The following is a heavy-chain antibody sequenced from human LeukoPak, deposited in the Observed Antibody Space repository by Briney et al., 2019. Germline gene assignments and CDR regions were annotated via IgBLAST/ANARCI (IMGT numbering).Heavy chain of an antibody. J-gene: IGHJ5*02. D-gene: IGHD3-22*01. CDR2: INPNSGGT. V-gene: IGHV1-2*06. CDR1: GYTFTGYY. CDR3: ASSLFYDNSGYYP. Sequence: GASVKVSCKASGYTFTGYYMHWVRQAPGQGLEWMGRINPNSGGTNYAQKFQGRVTMTRDTSITTAYMELSRLRSDDTAVYYCASSLFYDNSGYYPWGQGTLVTVSS.